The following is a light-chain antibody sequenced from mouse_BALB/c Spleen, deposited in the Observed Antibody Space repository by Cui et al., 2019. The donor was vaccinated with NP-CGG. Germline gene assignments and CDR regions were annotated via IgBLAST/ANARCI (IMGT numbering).Light chain of an antibody. CDR1: TGAVTSSNY. CDR3: ALWYSNHWV. J-gene: IGLJ1*01. V-gene: IGLV1*01. Sequence: QAVVPQESALTTSPGETVTLTCRSSTGAVTSSNYANWVQEKPDHLFTGLICGTKNRIPGVPARFSGSLIGDKAALIITGAQTEDEAIYFCALWYSNHWVFGGGTKLTVL. CDR2: GTK.